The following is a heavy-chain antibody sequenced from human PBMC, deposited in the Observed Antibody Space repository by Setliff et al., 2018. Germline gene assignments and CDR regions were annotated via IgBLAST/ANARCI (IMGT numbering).Heavy chain of an antibody. Sequence: KASETLSLTCTVSGGSISSGGYYWSWIRQHPGKGLEWIGYIYYSGSTYYNPSLKSRVTISVDTSKNQFSLKLSSVTAADTAVYYCAREVRGVIIRTDYFDYWGQGTLVTVSS. CDR1: GGSISSGGYY. J-gene: IGHJ4*02. CDR3: AREVRGVIIRTDYFDY. CDR2: IYYSGST. D-gene: IGHD3-10*01. V-gene: IGHV4-31*03.